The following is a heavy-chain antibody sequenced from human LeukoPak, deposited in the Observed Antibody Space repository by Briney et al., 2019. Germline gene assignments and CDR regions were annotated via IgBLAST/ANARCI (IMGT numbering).Heavy chain of an antibody. CDR3: ARLDTAMPRVYYFDY. CDR2: IKQDGSEK. V-gene: IGHV3-7*05. Sequence: PGGSLRLSCAASGLTFSGYAMSWVRQAPGKGREWVANIKQDGSEKYYVDSVKGRFTISRDNAKNSLYLQMNSLRAEDTAVYYCARLDTAMPRVYYFDYWGQGTLVTVSS. D-gene: IGHD5-18*01. J-gene: IGHJ4*02. CDR1: GLTFSGYA.